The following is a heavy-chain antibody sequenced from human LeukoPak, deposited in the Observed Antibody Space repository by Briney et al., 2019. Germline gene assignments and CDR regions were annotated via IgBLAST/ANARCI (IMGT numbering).Heavy chain of an antibody. CDR1: GGSISSSSYY. CDR2: VYSTGST. Sequence: SETLSLTCTVSGGSISSSSYYWGWIRQPAGKGLEWIGRVYSTGSTNYNPSLESRITMSIDTSKNQFSLKLTSVTAADTAVYYCVRQQHYNFWSLNAFDIWGQGTMVTVSS. V-gene: IGHV4-61*02. CDR3: VRQQHYNFWSLNAFDI. D-gene: IGHD3-3*01. J-gene: IGHJ3*02.